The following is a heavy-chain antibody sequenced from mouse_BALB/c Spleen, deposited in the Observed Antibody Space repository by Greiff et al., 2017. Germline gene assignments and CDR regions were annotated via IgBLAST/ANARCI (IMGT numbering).Heavy chain of an antibody. D-gene: IGHD2-10*01. CDR3: ARYPYYGNYGYYFDY. V-gene: IGHV1-18*01. Sequence: EVQRVESGPELVKPGASVKIPCKASGYTFTDYNMDWVKQSHGKSLEWIGDINPNNGGTIYNQKFKGKATLTVDKSSSTAYMELRSLTSEDTAVYYCARYPYYGNYGYYFDYWGQGTTLTVSS. CDR1: GYTFTDYN. J-gene: IGHJ2*01. CDR2: INPNNGGT.